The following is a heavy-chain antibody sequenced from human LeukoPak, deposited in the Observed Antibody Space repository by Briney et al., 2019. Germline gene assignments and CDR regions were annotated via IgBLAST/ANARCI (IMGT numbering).Heavy chain of an antibody. Sequence: GASVKVSCKASGYTFSGYGISWVRQAPGQGLEWMGWISAYKGNTNYVKKLQGRVTMTTDTSTTTAYMEPRRLRSDDTAVYYCARDDLGYCNGGSCYTLYDYWGQGTLVTVSS. CDR1: GYTFSGYG. CDR3: ARDDLGYCNGGSCYTLYDY. V-gene: IGHV1-18*01. CDR2: ISAYKGNT. J-gene: IGHJ4*02. D-gene: IGHD2-15*01.